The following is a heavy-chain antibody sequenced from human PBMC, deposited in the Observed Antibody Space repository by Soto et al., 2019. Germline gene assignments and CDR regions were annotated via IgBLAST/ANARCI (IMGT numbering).Heavy chain of an antibody. D-gene: IGHD2-2*01. V-gene: IGHV4-59*01. CDR1: GGSISSYY. CDR3: ARGRGGWFINQLLNAFDI. J-gene: IGHJ3*02. CDR2: IYYSGST. Sequence: QVQLQESGPGLVKPSETLSLTCTVSGGSISSYYWSWIRQPPGKGLEWIGYIYYSGSTNYTPSLKCRVTVSVDTSKHQFSLKLSSVTAADTAVYYCARGRGGWFINQLLNAFDIWGQGTMVTVSS.